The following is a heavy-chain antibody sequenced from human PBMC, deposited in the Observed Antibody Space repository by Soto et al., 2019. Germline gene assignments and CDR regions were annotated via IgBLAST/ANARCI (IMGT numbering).Heavy chain of an antibody. Sequence: RGSLRLSCAASGFTFSSYIMNWVRQAPGKGLEWVSSISSSSYIYYADSVKGRFTISRDNAKNSLYLQMNSLRAEDTAVYYCARGVGPSWSYYNSYFDYWGQGTLVTVSS. CDR3: ARGVGPSWSYYNSYFDY. CDR2: ISSSSYI. V-gene: IGHV3-21*01. D-gene: IGHD3-10*01. CDR1: GFTFSSYI. J-gene: IGHJ4*02.